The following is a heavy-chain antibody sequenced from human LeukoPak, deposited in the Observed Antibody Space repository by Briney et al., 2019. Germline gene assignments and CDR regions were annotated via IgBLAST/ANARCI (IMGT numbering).Heavy chain of an antibody. CDR1: GFTVSSNY. V-gene: IGHV3-53*01. J-gene: IGHJ3*02. CDR3: ARGGSYLSAFDI. CDR2: IYSGGST. D-gene: IGHD1-26*01. Sequence: GGSLRLSCAASGFTVSSNYMSWVRQAPGKGLEWVSIIYSGGSTFYADSVKGRFTISRDNSKNTLYLQMNSLRAKDTAVYYCARGGSYLSAFDIWGQGTMVTVSS.